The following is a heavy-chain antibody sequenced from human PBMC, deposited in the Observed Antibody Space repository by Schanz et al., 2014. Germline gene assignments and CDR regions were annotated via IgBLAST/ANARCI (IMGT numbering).Heavy chain of an antibody. Sequence: QVQLVQSGAEVKKPGASVKVSCKASGHTFSRYYLHWVRQAPGQGLEWMGIINPSDGSTDYAQKVQGRVTMTRDTSTSTVYMELSRLISDDTAVYYCAREMLDIVATMDDDAFDIWGQGTMVTVSS. CDR3: AREMLDIVATMDDDAFDI. D-gene: IGHD5-12*01. CDR2: INPSDGST. J-gene: IGHJ3*02. CDR1: GHTFSRYY. V-gene: IGHV1-46*01.